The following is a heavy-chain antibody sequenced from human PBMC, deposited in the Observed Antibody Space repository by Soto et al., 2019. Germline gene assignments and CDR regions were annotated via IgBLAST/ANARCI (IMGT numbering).Heavy chain of an antibody. J-gene: IGHJ4*02. CDR3: AKDPHIAAAALDY. CDR1: GGSFIGYY. CDR2: INHSGSN. D-gene: IGHD6-13*01. Sequence: SWKRSLTCAFYGGSFIGYYLGGIRQPTGKGLEWIGEINHSGSNNYNPSIKRRVTISVDTSKNHFSLKLSSVTAADTAVYYCAKDPHIAAAALDYWGQGTLVTVSS. V-gene: IGHV4-34*01.